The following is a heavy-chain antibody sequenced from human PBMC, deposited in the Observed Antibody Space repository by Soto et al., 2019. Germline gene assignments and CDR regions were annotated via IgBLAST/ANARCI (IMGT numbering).Heavy chain of an antibody. J-gene: IGHJ6*03. CDR1: GFTFSSYA. CDR3: AKASGITIFGVVIINYMDV. V-gene: IGHV3-23*01. D-gene: IGHD3-3*01. CDR2: ISGSGGST. Sequence: GGSLRLSCAASGFTFSSYAMSWVRQAPGKGLEWVSAISGSGGSTYYADSVKGRFTISRDNSKNTLYLQMNSLRAEDTAVYYCAKASGITIFGVVIINYMDVWGKGTTVTVSS.